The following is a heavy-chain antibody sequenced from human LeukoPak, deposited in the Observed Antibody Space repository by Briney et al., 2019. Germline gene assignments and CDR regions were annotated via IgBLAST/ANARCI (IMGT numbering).Heavy chain of an antibody. V-gene: IGHV4-39*01. Sequence: PSETLSLTCTVSGGSISSSSYYWSWIRQPPGKGLDWIGEINHSGSTNYNPSLKSRVTISVDTSKNQFSLKLSSVTAADTAVYYCARHGTGDSSGWSFDYWGQGTLVTVSS. CDR3: ARHGTGDSSGWSFDY. CDR2: INHSGST. J-gene: IGHJ4*02. CDR1: GGSISSSSYY. D-gene: IGHD3-22*01.